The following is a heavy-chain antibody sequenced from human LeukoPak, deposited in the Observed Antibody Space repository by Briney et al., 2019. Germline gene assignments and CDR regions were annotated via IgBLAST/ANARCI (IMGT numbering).Heavy chain of an antibody. D-gene: IGHD2-21*02. J-gene: IGHJ3*02. CDR3: AKDRLTLDAFDI. Sequence: AGGSLRLSCAASGFTFSSYAMSWVRQAPGKGLEWVSALSGSGTSTYYADSVKGRFTISRDNSKNTLYLQMSSLRAEDTAIYYCAKDRLTLDAFDIWGQGTMVTVSS. V-gene: IGHV3-23*01. CDR1: GFTFSSYA. CDR2: LSGSGTST.